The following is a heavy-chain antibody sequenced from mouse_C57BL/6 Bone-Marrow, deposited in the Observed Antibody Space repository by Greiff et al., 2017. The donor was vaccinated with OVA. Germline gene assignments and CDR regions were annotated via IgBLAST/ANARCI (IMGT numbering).Heavy chain of an antibody. CDR1: GFTFSDYY. D-gene: IGHD4-1*01. CDR2: LSNGGGST. V-gene: IGHV5-12*01. J-gene: IGHJ4*01. CDR3: ARHRGAWDDAMDY. Sequence: EVMLVESGGGLVQPGGSLKLSCAASGFTFSDYYMYWVRQTPEKRLEWVAYLSNGGGSTYYPDTVKGRFTISRDNAKNTLYLQMSRLKSEDTAMYYCARHRGAWDDAMDYWGQGTSVTVSS.